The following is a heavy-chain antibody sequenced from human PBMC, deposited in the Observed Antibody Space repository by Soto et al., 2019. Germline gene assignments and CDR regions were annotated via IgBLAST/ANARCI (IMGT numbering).Heavy chain of an antibody. Sequence: GGSLRLSCATSGFMFSTYVMNWVRQAPGKGLEWVSSINGRSNYKYYANSVRGRFTISRDNAKNSLFLQMSSLTAEDTAVYYWARGDAIAGESSAFDYWGHGTLVTVSS. CDR1: GFMFSTYV. CDR3: ARGDAIAGESSAFDY. D-gene: IGHD1-26*01. V-gene: IGHV3-21*01. CDR2: INGRSNYK. J-gene: IGHJ4*01.